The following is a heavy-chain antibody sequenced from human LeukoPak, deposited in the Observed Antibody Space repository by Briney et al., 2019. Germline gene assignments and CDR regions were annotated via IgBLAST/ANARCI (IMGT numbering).Heavy chain of an antibody. CDR3: AKDGGPDYSNSIDY. CDR2: ISGSGGST. CDR1: GFTFSSYA. V-gene: IGHV3-23*01. D-gene: IGHD4-11*01. Sequence: GGSLRLSCAASGFTFSSYAMSWVRQAPGKGLEWVSAISGSGGSTYYADSVKGRSTISRDNSKNTLYLQMNSLRAEDTAVYYCAKDGGPDYSNSIDYWGQGTLVTVSS. J-gene: IGHJ4*02.